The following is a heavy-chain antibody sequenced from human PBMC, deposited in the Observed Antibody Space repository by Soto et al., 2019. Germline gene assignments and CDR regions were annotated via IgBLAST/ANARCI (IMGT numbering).Heavy chain of an antibody. Sequence: QLQLQESGSGLVKPSQTLSLTCAVSGGSISSGGYSWSWIRQPPGKGLEWIGYIYHSGSTYYNPSLKRRVTIAVDSSKNQFSLKLSSVTAADTAVYYCAAGGGLPRYYWGQGTLVTVSS. CDR1: GGSISSGGYS. V-gene: IGHV4-30-2*01. J-gene: IGHJ4*02. D-gene: IGHD5-12*01. CDR2: IYHSGST. CDR3: AAGGGLPRYY.